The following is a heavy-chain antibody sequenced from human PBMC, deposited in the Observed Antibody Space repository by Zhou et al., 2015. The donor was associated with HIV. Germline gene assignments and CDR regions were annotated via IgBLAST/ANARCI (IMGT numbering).Heavy chain of an antibody. CDR3: ARRGNYFDSGNYRYWFDP. V-gene: IGHV1-18*01. J-gene: IGHJ5*02. Sequence: QGQLAQSGTEVKTPGASVKVSCKASGYTFTNYGITWVRQAPGQGLEWMGGISTYNINAVYAQKFQGRITMSTDISTTTAYMELRSLRSDDTAVYYCARRGNYFDSGNYRYWFDPWGQGTLVTVSS. CDR1: GYTFTNYG. D-gene: IGHD3-10*01. CDR2: ISTYNINA.